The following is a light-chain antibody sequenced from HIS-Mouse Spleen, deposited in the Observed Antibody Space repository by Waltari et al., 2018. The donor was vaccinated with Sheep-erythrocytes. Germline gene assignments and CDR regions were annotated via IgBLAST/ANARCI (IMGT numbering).Light chain of an antibody. CDR1: QSISSW. CDR3: QQYNSYPLT. J-gene: IGKJ3*01. V-gene: IGKV1-5*03. CDR2: KAS. Sequence: DIQMTQSPSTLSASVGERVTITCRASQSISSWLAWYQQKPGKAPKLLIYKASSLESGVPSRFSGSGSGTEFTLTISSLQPDDFATYYCQQYNSYPLTFGPGTKVDIK.